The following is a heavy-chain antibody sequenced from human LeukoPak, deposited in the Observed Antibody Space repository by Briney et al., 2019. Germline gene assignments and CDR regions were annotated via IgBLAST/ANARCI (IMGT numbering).Heavy chain of an antibody. CDR2: IIPIFGTA. Sequence: SVKVSCKACGGTFSSYAISWVRQAPGQGLEWMGRIIPIFGTANYAQKFQGRVTITTDESTSTAYMELSSLRSEDTAVYYCAREYYYDSSGYYYVIDYWGQGTLVTVSS. CDR1: GGTFSSYA. D-gene: IGHD3-22*01. V-gene: IGHV1-69*05. CDR3: AREYYYDSSGYYYVIDY. J-gene: IGHJ4*02.